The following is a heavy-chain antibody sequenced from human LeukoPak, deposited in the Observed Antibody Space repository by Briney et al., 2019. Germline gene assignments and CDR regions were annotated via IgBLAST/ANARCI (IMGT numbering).Heavy chain of an antibody. D-gene: IGHD6-19*01. Sequence: GASVKVSCKASGYTFTGYYMHWVRQAPRQGLEWMGWINPNGGGTNYAQKFQGRVTMTRDTSISTAYMELSRLRSDDTAVYYCATAPAGWLVPFDYWGQGTLVTVSS. CDR3: ATAPAGWLVPFDY. J-gene: IGHJ4*02. CDR1: GYTFTGYY. CDR2: INPNGGGT. V-gene: IGHV1-2*02.